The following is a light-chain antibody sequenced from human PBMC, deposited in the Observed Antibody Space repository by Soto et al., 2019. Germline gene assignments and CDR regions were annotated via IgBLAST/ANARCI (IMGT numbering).Light chain of an antibody. CDR1: QSISKW. CDR2: DAS. CDR3: HQYDSYPYT. V-gene: IGKV1-5*01. Sequence: DILMTQSPSILSASVGDTVTITCRASQSISKWVAWYQQRAGKAPTALIFDASNSEKGVPSRFSGSGSGTEFTLIISGLQPEDFATYYCHQYDSYPYTFGQGTKVDIQ. J-gene: IGKJ2*01.